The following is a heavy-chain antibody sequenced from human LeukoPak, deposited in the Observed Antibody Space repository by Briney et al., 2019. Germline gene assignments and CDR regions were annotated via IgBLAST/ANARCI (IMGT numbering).Heavy chain of an antibody. CDR1: GYTFTSYG. CDR2: ISAYNGNT. V-gene: IGHV1-18*01. D-gene: IGHD1-26*01. CDR3: ARDREGEGGGSYLDY. Sequence: ASVKVSCKASGYTFTSYGISWVRQAPGQGLEWMGWISAYNGNTNYAQKLQGRVTMTTDTSTSTAYMELRSLRSDDTAVYYCARDREGEGGGSYLDYWGQGTLVTVSS. J-gene: IGHJ4*02.